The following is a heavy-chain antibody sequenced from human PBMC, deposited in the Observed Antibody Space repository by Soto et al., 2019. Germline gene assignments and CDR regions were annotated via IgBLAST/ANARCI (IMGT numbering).Heavy chain of an antibody. D-gene: IGHD3-3*01. CDR3: ASSYYDFWSGYYFGSPLDY. V-gene: IGHV4-34*01. CDR2: INHSGST. Sequence: PSETLSLTCAVYGGSFSGYYWSWIRQPPGKGLEWIGEINHSGSTNYNPSLKSRVTISVDASKNQFSLKLSSVTAADTAVYYCASSYYDFWSGYYFGSPLDYWGQGTLVTVSS. J-gene: IGHJ4*02. CDR1: GGSFSGYY.